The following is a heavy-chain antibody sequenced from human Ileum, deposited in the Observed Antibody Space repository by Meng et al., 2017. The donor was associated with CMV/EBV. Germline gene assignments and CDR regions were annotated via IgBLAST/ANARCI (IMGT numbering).Heavy chain of an antibody. V-gene: IGHV1-2*02. CDR2: INPNSGGT. Sequence: ASGYTFTGYCMHWVRQAPGQGLEWMGWINPNSGGTSYAQKWQGKVTMTRDTSISTAYMELSRLRSDDTAVYYCARDGLVPAAIFSDPWGQGTLVTVSS. D-gene: IGHD2-2*02. CDR1: GYTFTGYC. CDR3: ARDGLVPAAIFSDP. J-gene: IGHJ5*02.